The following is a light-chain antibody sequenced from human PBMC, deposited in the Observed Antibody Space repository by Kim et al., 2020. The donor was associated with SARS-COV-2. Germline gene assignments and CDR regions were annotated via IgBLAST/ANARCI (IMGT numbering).Light chain of an antibody. CDR2: AAS. CDR3: QKYNSAPRT. V-gene: IGKV1-27*01. CDR1: QGISNY. Sequence: ASVEDLVTITFRASQGISNYLALYQQKPRKVPKLLINAASTLQSGVPSRFSGSGSVTDFTLTISSLQPEDVATYYCQKYNSAPRTFGQGTKVDIK. J-gene: IGKJ1*01.